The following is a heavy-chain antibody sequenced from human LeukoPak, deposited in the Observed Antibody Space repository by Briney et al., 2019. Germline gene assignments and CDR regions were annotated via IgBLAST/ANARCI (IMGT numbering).Heavy chain of an antibody. CDR3: ARGWGLGYCSAGTCYSDY. D-gene: IGHD2-15*01. J-gene: IGHJ4*02. CDR1: GFTFSDSY. CDR2: ISSSGSTI. V-gene: IGHV3-11*01. Sequence: GGSLMLSCAASGFTFSDSYMSWIRQAPGKGLEWVSYISSSGSTIFYADSVKGRFTISRDNAKNSLYLQMNSLRAEDTAVYYCARGWGLGYCSAGTCYSDYWGQGTLVTVSS.